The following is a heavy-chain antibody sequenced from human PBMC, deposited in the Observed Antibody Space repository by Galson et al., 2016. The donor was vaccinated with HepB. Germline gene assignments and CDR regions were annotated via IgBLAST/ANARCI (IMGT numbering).Heavy chain of an antibody. J-gene: IGHJ4*02. CDR1: GFSFTTYW. D-gene: IGHD3-22*01. CDR2: IDPRDSYT. CDR3: ARGGSGYYPFDY. V-gene: IGHV5-10-1*01. Sequence: QSGAEVKKPGESLRISCQGSGFSFTTYWISWVRQMPGKGLEWMGRIDPRDSYTNYSPSFQGHVTISADKSISTAYLHWSNLKASDTAMYYCARGGSGYYPFDYWGQGTLVTVSS.